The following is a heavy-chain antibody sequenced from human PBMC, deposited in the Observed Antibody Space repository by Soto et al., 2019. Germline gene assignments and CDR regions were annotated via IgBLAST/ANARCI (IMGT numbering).Heavy chain of an antibody. D-gene: IGHD5-12*01. CDR1: GYSFSNYG. Sequence: QVQLVQSGAEVKRPGASVKVSCQASGYSFSNYGITWVRQAPGQGLEWMGWISAYNGKTNYGQKVQGRVTMTTDTSTSTAYMELRSLRSDDTAINYCARTVCNGSDYGAQFWGQGTQVTVSS. V-gene: IGHV1-18*01. CDR2: ISAYNGKT. J-gene: IGHJ4*02. CDR3: ARTVCNGSDYGAQF.